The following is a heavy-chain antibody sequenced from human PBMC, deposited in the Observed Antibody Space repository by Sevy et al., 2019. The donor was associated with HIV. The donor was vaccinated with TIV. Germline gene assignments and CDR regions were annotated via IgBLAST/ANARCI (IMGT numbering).Heavy chain of an antibody. CDR3: CLSGGVYFDY. Sequence: GGSLRLSCAASGFTITNAWMSWVRQAPGKGLEWVGRIKSKTDGGTTDYAAPVKGRLTISRDDSKNTLYLQMNSLRSEDTAVYYCCLSGGVYFDYWGQGTLVTVSS. D-gene: IGHD3-16*01. CDR1: GFTITNAW. CDR2: IKSKTDGGTT. J-gene: IGHJ4*02. V-gene: IGHV3-15*01.